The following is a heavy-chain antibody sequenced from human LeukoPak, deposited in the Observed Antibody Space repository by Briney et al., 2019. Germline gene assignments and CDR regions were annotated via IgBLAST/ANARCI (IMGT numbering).Heavy chain of an antibody. CDR1: GFTFDDYA. V-gene: IGHV3-9*01. Sequence: GGSLRLSCAASGFTFDDYAMHWVRQAPGKGLEWVSGISWNSGSIGYADSVKGRFTISRDNAKNSLYLQMNSLRAEDTALYYCAKGYDSSGWFYFDYWGLGTLVTVSS. J-gene: IGHJ4*02. D-gene: IGHD6-19*01. CDR3: AKGYDSSGWFYFDY. CDR2: ISWNSGSI.